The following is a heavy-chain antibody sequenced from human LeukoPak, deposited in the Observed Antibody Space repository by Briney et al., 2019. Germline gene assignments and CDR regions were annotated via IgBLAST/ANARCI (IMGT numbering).Heavy chain of an antibody. J-gene: IGHJ3*02. CDR2: INPNSGGT. Sequence: ASVKVSCKASGYTFTGYYIHWVRQAPGQGLEWMGWINPNSGGTNYAQKFQGRVTMTRDTSISTAYMELSSLRSDDTAVYYCTRDSNYDLLMASAFDIWGQGTMVTVSS. D-gene: IGHD3-9*01. CDR1: GYTFTGYY. V-gene: IGHV1-2*02. CDR3: TRDSNYDLLMASAFDI.